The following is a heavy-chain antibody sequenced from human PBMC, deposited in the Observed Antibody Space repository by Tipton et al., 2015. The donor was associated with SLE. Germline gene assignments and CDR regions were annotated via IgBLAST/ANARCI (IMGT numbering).Heavy chain of an antibody. D-gene: IGHD3-9*01. V-gene: IGHV3-48*03. J-gene: IGHJ4*02. CDR2: ISSSGSTI. CDR3: ARRYFDSMGPLYY. CDR1: GFTFSSYE. Sequence: SLRLSCAASGFTFSSYEMNWVRQAPGKGLEWVSYISSSGSTIYYADSVKGRFTISRDNAKNSLYLQMNSLRAEDTAVYYCARRYFDSMGPLYYWGQGTLVTVSS.